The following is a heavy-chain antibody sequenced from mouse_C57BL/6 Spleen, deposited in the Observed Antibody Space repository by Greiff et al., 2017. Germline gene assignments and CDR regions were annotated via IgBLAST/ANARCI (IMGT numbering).Heavy chain of an antibody. CDR3: ARAGLAWFAY. V-gene: IGHV5-4*03. Sequence: EVKLEESGGGLVKPGGSLKLSCAASGFTFSSYAMSWVRQTPEKRLEWVATISDGGSYTYYPDNVKGRFTISRDNAKNNLYLQMSHLKSEDTAMYYCARAGLAWFAYWGQGTLVTVSA. J-gene: IGHJ3*01. CDR1: GFTFSSYA. D-gene: IGHD3-3*01. CDR2: ISDGGSYT.